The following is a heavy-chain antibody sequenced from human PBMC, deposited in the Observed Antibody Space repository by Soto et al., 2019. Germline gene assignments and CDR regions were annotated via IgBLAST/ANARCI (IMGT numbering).Heavy chain of an antibody. V-gene: IGHV3-23*01. CDR1: GFTFSSYA. J-gene: IGHJ4*02. CDR2: ISGSGGST. CDR3: AKDYYGSGSYKGLDY. D-gene: IGHD3-10*01. Sequence: GGSLILSCAASGFTFSSYAMSWVRQAPGKGLEWVSAISGSGGSTYYADSVKGRFTISRDNSKNTLYLQMNSLRAEDTAVYYCAKDYYGSGSYKGLDYWGQGTLVTVSS.